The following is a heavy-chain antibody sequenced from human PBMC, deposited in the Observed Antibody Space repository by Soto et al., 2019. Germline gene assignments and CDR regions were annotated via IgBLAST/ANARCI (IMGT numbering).Heavy chain of an antibody. Sequence: ASVKLSCKASGYIFSSYPMHLVRQAPGQGLEWMGWISAYNGNTKYAQKLQGRVTMTTDTSTSTAYMELRSLRSDDTAVYYCARSAYYDILTGYYNVMGYWGQGTLVTVSS. D-gene: IGHD3-9*01. V-gene: IGHV1-18*01. CDR1: GYIFSSYP. J-gene: IGHJ4*02. CDR3: ARSAYYDILTGYYNVMGY. CDR2: ISAYNGNT.